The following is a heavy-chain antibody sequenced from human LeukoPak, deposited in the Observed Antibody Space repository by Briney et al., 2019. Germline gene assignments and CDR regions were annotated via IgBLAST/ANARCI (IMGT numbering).Heavy chain of an antibody. CDR3: APIIITFGGVIPFDY. D-gene: IGHD3-16*02. Sequence: PGGSLRLSCAASGFTFSSYGMHWVRQAPGKGLEWVAFIRYDGSNKYYADSVKGRFTISRDNSKNTLYLQMNSLRAEDTAVYYCAPIIITFGGVIPFDYWGQGTLVTVSS. V-gene: IGHV3-30*02. CDR1: GFTFSSYG. CDR2: IRYDGSNK. J-gene: IGHJ4*02.